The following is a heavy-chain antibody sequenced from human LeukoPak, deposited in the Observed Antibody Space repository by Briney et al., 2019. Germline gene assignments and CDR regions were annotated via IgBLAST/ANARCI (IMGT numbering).Heavy chain of an antibody. CDR1: GGAISSYH. J-gene: IGHJ5*02. CDR2: FYTSGSA. D-gene: IGHD1-26*01. CDR3: AREGFYSGSQLGPHWFDP. V-gene: IGHV4-4*07. Sequence: SETLSLTCTVSGGAISSYHWSWIRQPAGKGLEWIGRFYTSGSADYNPSLKSRVTMSVDTSKNQFSLKLTSVTAADTAVYYCAREGFYSGSQLGPHWFDPWGQGTRVTVSS.